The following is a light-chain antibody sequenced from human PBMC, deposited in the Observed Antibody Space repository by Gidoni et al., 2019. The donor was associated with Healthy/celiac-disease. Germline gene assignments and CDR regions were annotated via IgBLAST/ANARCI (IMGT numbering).Light chain of an antibody. V-gene: IGLV2-14*03. Sequence: QSALTQPASVSGSPGQSITISCTGTSSDVGGYNYVSWYQQHPGKAPKLMIYDVNNRPSGVSNRFSGSKSGNTASLTISGLQAEDEADYYCSSYTSSTFYVFGTGTKVTV. J-gene: IGLJ1*01. CDR1: SSDVGGYNY. CDR3: SSYTSSTFYV. CDR2: DVN.